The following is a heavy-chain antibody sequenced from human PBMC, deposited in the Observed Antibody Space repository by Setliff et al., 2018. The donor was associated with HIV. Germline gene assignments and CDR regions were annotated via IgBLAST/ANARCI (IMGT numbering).Heavy chain of an antibody. D-gene: IGHD1-26*01. CDR1: GFTFSSYW. Sequence: GGSLRLSCAASGFTFSSYWMSWVRQAPGKGLEWVANIKQDGSEKYYVDSVKGRFTISRDNAKNSLYLQMNSLRAEDTAVYFCAKAHWDPLSPDYWGQGTLVTVSS. J-gene: IGHJ4*02. CDR3: AKAHWDPLSPDY. CDR2: IKQDGSEK. V-gene: IGHV3-7*01.